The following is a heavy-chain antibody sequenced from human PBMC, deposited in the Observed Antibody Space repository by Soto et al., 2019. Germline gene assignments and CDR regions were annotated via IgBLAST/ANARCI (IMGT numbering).Heavy chain of an antibody. J-gene: IGHJ6*02. CDR1: GGSISSYY. Sequence: SETLSLTCTVSGGSISSYYWSWIRQPPGNGLEWIGYIYYSGSTNYNPSLKSRVTISVDTSKNQFSLKLSSVTAADTAVYYCATGVGYYYYGMDVWGQGTTVTVSS. D-gene: IGHD1-26*01. CDR3: ATGVGYYYYGMDV. V-gene: IGHV4-59*01. CDR2: IYYSGST.